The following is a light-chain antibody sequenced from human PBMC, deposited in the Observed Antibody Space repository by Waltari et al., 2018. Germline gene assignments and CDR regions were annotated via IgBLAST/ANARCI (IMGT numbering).Light chain of an antibody. CDR1: SSRIGSNY. CDR2: RRN. CDR3: ATWDNSLSGQWV. Sequence: QSVLTQPPSASETPGQRVTLSCSGSSSRIGSNYVYWYQQLPGAAPKLLIYRRNQRPSGVPDRFSGSKSGTSASLAISGLRSEDEADYYCATWDNSLSGQWVFGGGTKLTVL. J-gene: IGLJ3*02. V-gene: IGLV1-47*01.